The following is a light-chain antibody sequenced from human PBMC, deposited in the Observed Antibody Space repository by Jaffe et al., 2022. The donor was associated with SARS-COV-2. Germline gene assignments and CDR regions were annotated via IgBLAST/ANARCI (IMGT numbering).Light chain of an antibody. CDR3: QQYGSSPRLT. Sequence: EIVLTQSPGTLSLSPGERAILSCRASQSVSSNFLAWYQQRPGQAPRLLIYGASSRATGIPDRFRGSGSGTDFTLTINRLEPEDFAVYYCQQYGSSPRLTFGGGTKVEIK. J-gene: IGKJ4*01. CDR1: QSVSSNF. V-gene: IGKV3-20*01. CDR2: GAS.